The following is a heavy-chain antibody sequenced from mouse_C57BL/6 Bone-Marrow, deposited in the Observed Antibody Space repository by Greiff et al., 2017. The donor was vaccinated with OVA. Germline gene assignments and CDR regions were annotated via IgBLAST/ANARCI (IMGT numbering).Heavy chain of an antibody. Sequence: QVQLKESGPGLVAPSQSLSITCTVSGFSLTSYGVHWVRQPPGKGLEWLGVIWAGGSTNYNSALMSRLSICTDNSKSQVFLKKNSLQTVDTAMYYCARDYYCSSYYAMDYWGQGTSVTVSS. CDR2: IWAGGST. D-gene: IGHD1-1*01. J-gene: IGHJ4*01. V-gene: IGHV2-9*02. CDR3: ARDYYCSSYYAMDY. CDR1: GFSLTSYG.